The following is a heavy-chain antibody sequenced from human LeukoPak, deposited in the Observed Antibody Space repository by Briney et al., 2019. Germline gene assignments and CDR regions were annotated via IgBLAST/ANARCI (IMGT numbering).Heavy chain of an antibody. V-gene: IGHV3-23*01. CDR2: ISGSGGST. CDR3: AKDPVNYDFWSGPDY. J-gene: IGHJ4*02. CDR1: GFTFSSDA. D-gene: IGHD3-3*01. Sequence: GGSLRLSCAASGFTFSSDAIGWVRQAPGKGLEWVSAISGSGGSTYSADSVKGRFTISRDNSKNTLYLQMNTLRAEDTAVYYCAKDPVNYDFWSGPDYWGQGTLVTVSS.